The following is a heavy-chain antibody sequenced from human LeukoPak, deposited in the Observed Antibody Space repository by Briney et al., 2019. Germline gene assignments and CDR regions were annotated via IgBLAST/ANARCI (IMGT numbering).Heavy chain of an antibody. Sequence: SVKVSCKASGGTFSSYAISWVRQAPGQGLEWMGGIIPIFGTANYAQKFQGRVTITTGESTSTAYMELSSLRSEGTAVYYCARGDDSSGYYFDYWGQGTLVTVSS. CDR2: IIPIFGTA. V-gene: IGHV1-69*05. J-gene: IGHJ4*02. D-gene: IGHD3-22*01. CDR1: GGTFSSYA. CDR3: ARGDDSSGYYFDY.